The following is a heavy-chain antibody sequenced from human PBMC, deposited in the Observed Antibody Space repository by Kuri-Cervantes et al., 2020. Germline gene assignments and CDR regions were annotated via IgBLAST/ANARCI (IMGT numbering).Heavy chain of an antibody. Sequence: GGSLRLSCAASGFTFGSYAMSWVRQAPGKGLEWVSAISGSGGSTYYADSVKGRFTISRDNSKNTLYLQMNSLRAEDTAVYYCAKDRSRIVVGWFDPWGQGTLVTVSS. D-gene: IGHD2-2*01. V-gene: IGHV3-23*01. CDR2: ISGSGGST. J-gene: IGHJ5*02. CDR1: GFTFGSYA. CDR3: AKDRSRIVVGWFDP.